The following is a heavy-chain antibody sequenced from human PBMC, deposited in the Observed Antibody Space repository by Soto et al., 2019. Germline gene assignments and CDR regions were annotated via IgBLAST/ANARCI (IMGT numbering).Heavy chain of an antibody. J-gene: IGHJ4*02. V-gene: IGHV1-46*03. CDR1: GDRITSYY. CDR3: ARAHRKTYHFDY. CDR2: INPSGGST. Sequence: EASVKPSCKASGDRITSYYMHCVRQAPKQGLEWMGIINPSGGSTSYAQKFQGRVTMTRDSSTSTVYMELSSLRSEVTAVYYCARAHRKTYHFDYWGQGTLLNVSS.